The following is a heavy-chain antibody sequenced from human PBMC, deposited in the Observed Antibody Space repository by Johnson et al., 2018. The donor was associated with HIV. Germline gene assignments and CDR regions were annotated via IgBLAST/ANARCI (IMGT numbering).Heavy chain of an antibody. D-gene: IGHD5-18*01. CDR2: IRYDGSNK. CDR3: AKEVPVYSYGYYDAFDI. V-gene: IGHV3-30*02. J-gene: IGHJ3*02. Sequence: QMLLVESGGGVVQPGGSLRLSCAASGITFSSYGMHWVRQAPGRGLEWVAFIRYDGSNKYYADSVKGRFTISRDNSKNTLELQMNSLRAEDTALYYCAKEVPVYSYGYYDAFDIWGQGTMVTVSS. CDR1: GITFSSYG.